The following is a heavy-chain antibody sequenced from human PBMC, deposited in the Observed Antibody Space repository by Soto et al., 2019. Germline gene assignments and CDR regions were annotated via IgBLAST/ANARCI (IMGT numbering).Heavy chain of an antibody. D-gene: IGHD3-16*01. CDR1: GFTFSSYG. CDR2: IWYDGSNK. Sequence: QVQLVESGGGVVQPGRSLRLSCAASGFTFSSYGMHWVRQAPGKGLEWLAVIWYDGSNKYYADSVKGRFTISRDNSKNTLYLQMNSRRGEDMAVYYCAREERGSGDYWGQGTLVTGFS. V-gene: IGHV3-33*01. J-gene: IGHJ4*02. CDR3: AREERGSGDY.